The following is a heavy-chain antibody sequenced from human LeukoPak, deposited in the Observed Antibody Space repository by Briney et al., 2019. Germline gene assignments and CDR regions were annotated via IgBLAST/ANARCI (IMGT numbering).Heavy chain of an antibody. V-gene: IGHV3-23*01. J-gene: IGHJ4*02. CDR1: GLTFSSYA. CDR2: ISGSGGTT. CDR3: AKLTSLYFFDY. Sequence: GGSLRLSCAASGLTFSSYAMSWVRQAPGKGLEWVSVISGSGGTTYYADSVKGRFTISRDNSKNMLFLQMNSLRAEDTALYYCAKLTSLYFFDYWGQGTLVTVSS.